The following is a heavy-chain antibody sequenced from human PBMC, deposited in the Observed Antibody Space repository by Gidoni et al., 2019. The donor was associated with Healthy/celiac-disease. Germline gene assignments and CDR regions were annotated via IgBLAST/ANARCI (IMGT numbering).Heavy chain of an antibody. J-gene: IGHJ4*02. CDR3: AKDGGSWVVFVDY. D-gene: IGHD2-15*01. CDR1: GFTFSSYA. CDR2: ISGSGGST. Sequence: EVQLLESGGGLVQPGGSLRLSCAASGFTFSSYAMSWVRRAPGKGLEWVSAISGSGGSTYYADSVKGRFTISRDNSKNTLYLQMNSLRAEDTAVYDCAKDGGSWVVFVDYWGQGTLVTVSS. V-gene: IGHV3-23*01.